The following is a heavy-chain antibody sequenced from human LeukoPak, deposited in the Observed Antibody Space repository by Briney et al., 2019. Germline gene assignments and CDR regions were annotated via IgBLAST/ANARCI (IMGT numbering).Heavy chain of an antibody. CDR3: AKDRVEQQLVRSLDY. J-gene: IGHJ4*02. V-gene: IGHV3-23*01. D-gene: IGHD6-13*01. CDR1: GFTFSSYA. Sequence: GGSLRLSCAASGFTFSSYAMSCVRQAPGKGLEWVSAISGSGGSTYYADSVKGRFTISRDNSKNTLYLQMNSLRAEDTAVYYCAKDRVEQQLVRSLDYWGQGTLVTVSS. CDR2: ISGSGGST.